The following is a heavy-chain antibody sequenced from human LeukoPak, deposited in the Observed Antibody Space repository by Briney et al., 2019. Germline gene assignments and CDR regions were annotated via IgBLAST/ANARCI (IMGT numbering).Heavy chain of an antibody. CDR2: IRYDGSNK. V-gene: IGHV3-30*02. D-gene: IGHD5-18*01. J-gene: IGHJ4*02. CDR3: AKDTSGVTAMAN. Sequence: GGSLRLSCAASGFTFSSYGMHWVRQAPGKGLEWVAFIRYDGSNKYYADSVKGRFTISRDNSKNTLYLRMNSLRAEDTAVYYCAKDTSGVTAMANWGQGTLVTVSS. CDR1: GFTFSSYG.